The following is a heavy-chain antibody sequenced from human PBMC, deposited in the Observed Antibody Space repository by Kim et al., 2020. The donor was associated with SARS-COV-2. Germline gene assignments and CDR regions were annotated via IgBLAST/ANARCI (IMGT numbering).Heavy chain of an antibody. Sequence: KGRFTISRDNAKNSLYLQMNSLRAEDTAVYYCASSMITFGGVIGGNFDYWGQGTLVTVSS. D-gene: IGHD3-16*02. V-gene: IGHV3-11*06. CDR3: ASSMITFGGVIGGNFDY. J-gene: IGHJ4*02.